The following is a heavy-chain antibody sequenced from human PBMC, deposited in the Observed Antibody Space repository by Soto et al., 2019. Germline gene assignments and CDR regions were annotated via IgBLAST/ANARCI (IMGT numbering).Heavy chain of an antibody. Sequence: QVQLVQSGAEVKKPGSSVKVSCKASGGTFSSYAISWVRQAPGQGLEWMGGIIPIFGTANYAQKFQGRVTITADEYTSTAYMELSSMRCEDTAVYYCARVGYYYDSSGYSGFDYWGQGTLVTVSS. V-gene: IGHV1-69*01. CDR3: ARVGYYYDSSGYSGFDY. CDR2: IIPIFGTA. J-gene: IGHJ4*02. D-gene: IGHD3-22*01. CDR1: GGTFSSYA.